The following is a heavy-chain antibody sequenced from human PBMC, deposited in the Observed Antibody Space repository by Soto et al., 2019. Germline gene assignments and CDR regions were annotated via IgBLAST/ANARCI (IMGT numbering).Heavy chain of an antibody. D-gene: IGHD4-17*01. Sequence: EVQLVESGGGLVKPGGSLRLSCAASGFTFSAYTMNWVRQAPGKGLEWVSSLDPSSTYIYYADSVKGRFTLSRDNAKNSLFLRLNSLRVDDAALYYCVRGYYGDYDSWGQGTLVTVSS. CDR2: LDPSSTYI. J-gene: IGHJ5*01. V-gene: IGHV3-21*02. CDR1: GFTFSAYT. CDR3: VRGYYGDYDS.